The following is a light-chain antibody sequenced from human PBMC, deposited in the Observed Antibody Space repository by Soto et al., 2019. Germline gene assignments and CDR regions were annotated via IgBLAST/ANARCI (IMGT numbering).Light chain of an antibody. V-gene: IGLV2-18*02. Sequence: QSALTQPPSVSGSPGQSVTISCTGTSSDVGSYNRVSWFRQPPGTAPKLIIYEVSNRPSGVPDRFSGSKSGNTASLTISGLQAEDEADYYCSSFTTSNTLVFSGGTKLTVL. CDR2: EVS. CDR1: SSDVGSYNR. J-gene: IGLJ2*01. CDR3: SSFTTSNTLV.